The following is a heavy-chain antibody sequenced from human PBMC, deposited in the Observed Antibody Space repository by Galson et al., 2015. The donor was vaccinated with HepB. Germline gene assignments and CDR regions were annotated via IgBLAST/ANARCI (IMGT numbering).Heavy chain of an antibody. Sequence: LSLTCTVSGGSISSGGYYWSWIRQHPGKGLEWIGYIYYSGSTYYNPSLKSRVTISVDTSKNQFSLKLSSVTAADTAVYYCARDVSSDVPYYYYGMDVWGQGTTVTVSS. J-gene: IGHJ6*02. V-gene: IGHV4-31*03. CDR2: IYYSGST. CDR1: GGSISSGGYY. CDR3: ARDVSSDVPYYYYGMDV. D-gene: IGHD3-22*01.